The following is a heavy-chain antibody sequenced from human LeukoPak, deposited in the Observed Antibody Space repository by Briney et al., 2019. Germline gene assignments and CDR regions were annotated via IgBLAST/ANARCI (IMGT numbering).Heavy chain of an antibody. Sequence: GGSLRLSCAASGFTFSSYSMNWVRQAPGEGLEWVSSISSSSNYIYYADSVRGRFTISRDNAKNSLYLQMNSLRAEDTAVYYCAREAVAGTKEEAGDYWGQGTLVTVSS. J-gene: IGHJ4*02. V-gene: IGHV3-21*01. CDR3: AREAVAGTKEEAGDY. CDR1: GFTFSSYS. CDR2: ISSSSNYI. D-gene: IGHD6-19*01.